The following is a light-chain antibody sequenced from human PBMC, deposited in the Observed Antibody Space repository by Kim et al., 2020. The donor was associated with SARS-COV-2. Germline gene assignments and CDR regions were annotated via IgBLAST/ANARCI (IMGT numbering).Light chain of an antibody. CDR3: QSYDSSNQGV. CDR2: EDN. J-gene: IGLJ3*02. V-gene: IGLV6-57*02. CDR1: SGSIASNY. Sequence: KTVTISCTGSSGSIASNYVHWYQQRPGSAPPTVIYEDNQRPSGVPDRFSGSIDSSSNSASLTISGLKTEDEADYYCQSYDSSNQGVFGGGTKLTVL.